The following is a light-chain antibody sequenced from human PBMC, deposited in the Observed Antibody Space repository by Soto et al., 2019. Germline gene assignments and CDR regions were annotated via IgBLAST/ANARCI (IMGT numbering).Light chain of an antibody. V-gene: IGLV3-9*01. CDR3: QVWDSSTVV. CDR1: NIGSKN. Sequence: SYELTQPLSVSVALGQTARITCGGNNIGSKNVHWYQQKPGQAPVLVIYRDNNRPSGIPERFSGSKSGNTATLTISRAQAGDEADYYCQVWDSSTVVFGGGTKVTVL. CDR2: RDN. J-gene: IGLJ2*01.